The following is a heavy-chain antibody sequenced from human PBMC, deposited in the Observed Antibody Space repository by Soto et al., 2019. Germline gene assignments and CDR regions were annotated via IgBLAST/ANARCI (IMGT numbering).Heavy chain of an antibody. V-gene: IGHV1-69*01. D-gene: IGHD2-2*01. CDR2: IIPIFGTA. CDR1: GGTFSSYA. CDR3: ARDPGDIVVVPAAINDYYYYYGMDV. J-gene: IGHJ6*02. Sequence: QVQLVQSGAEVKKPGSSVKVSCKASGGTFSSYAISWVRQAPGQGLEWMGGIIPIFGTANYAQKFQGRVTITADESTSTAHMELSSLRSEDTAVYYCARDPGDIVVVPAAINDYYYYYGMDVWGQGTTVTVSS.